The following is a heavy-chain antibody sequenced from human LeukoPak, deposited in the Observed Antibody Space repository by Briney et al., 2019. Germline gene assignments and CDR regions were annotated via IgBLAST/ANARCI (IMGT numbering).Heavy chain of an antibody. V-gene: IGHV2-5*01. CDR3: AHGGSSSWSALVEY. J-gene: IGHJ4*02. Sequence: SGPTLVNPPQTLTLPCTFSGFSLSTSGVGVGWIRQPPEKALEWLALIYWNDDKSYSPSLKSRLTITKDTSKNQVVLTMTNMDPVDTATYYCAHGGSSSWSALVEYWGQGTLVTVSS. CDR1: GFSLSTSGVG. D-gene: IGHD6-13*01. CDR2: IYWNDDK.